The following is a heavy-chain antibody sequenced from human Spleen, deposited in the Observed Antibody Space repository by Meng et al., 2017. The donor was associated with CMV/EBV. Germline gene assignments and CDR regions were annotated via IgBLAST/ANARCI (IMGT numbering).Heavy chain of an antibody. Sequence: QVQLQESGPGLVKPSQTLSLTCTVSGGSISSGDYYWSWIRQPPGKGLEWIGYIYYSGSTYYNPSLKSRVTISVDTSKNQFSLKLSSVTAADTAVYYCARQVAQQLVGTNWFDPWGQGTLVTVSS. CDR3: ARQVAQQLVGTNWFDP. J-gene: IGHJ5*02. CDR1: GGSISSGDYY. V-gene: IGHV4-30-4*08. CDR2: IYYSGST. D-gene: IGHD6-13*01.